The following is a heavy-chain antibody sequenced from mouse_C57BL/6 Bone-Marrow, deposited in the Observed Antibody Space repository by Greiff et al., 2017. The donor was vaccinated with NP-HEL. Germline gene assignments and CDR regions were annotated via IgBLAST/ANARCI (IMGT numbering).Heavy chain of an antibody. J-gene: IGHJ3*01. Sequence: QVQLQQPGAELVRPGTSVKLSCKASGYTFTSYWMHWVKQRPGQGLEWIGVIDPSDSYTNSNQKFKGKATLTVDTSSSTAYMQLSSLTSEDSAVYYCARETGLDSSGPGFAYWGQGTLVTVSA. D-gene: IGHD3-2*02. CDR1: GYTFTSYW. V-gene: IGHV1-59*01. CDR3: ARETGLDSSGPGFAY. CDR2: IDPSDSYT.